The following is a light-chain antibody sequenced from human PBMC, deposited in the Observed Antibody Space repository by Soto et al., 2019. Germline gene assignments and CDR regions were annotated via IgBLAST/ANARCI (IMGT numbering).Light chain of an antibody. Sequence: DVQMTQSPSSVTASVGDTVTITCRASQNIGDWLAWYQQKPGKVPQLLIYAASRLQSGVPSRFSGSRSGTDFTLTIDSLQPEDFATYYCQQLNTYPITFGQGTRLEIK. CDR2: AAS. CDR1: QNIGDW. CDR3: QQLNTYPIT. J-gene: IGKJ5*01. V-gene: IGKV1-12*01.